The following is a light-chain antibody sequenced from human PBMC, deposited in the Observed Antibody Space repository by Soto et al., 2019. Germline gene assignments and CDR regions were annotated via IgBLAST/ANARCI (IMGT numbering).Light chain of an antibody. CDR2: AAS. V-gene: IGKV1-9*01. CDR3: QQLNSYPRMYT. J-gene: IGKJ2*01. Sequence: QLTQSPSSLSASVGDRVTITCRASQGISSYLAWYQQKPGKAPKLLIYAASTLQSGVPSRFSGSGSGTDFTLTISSLQPEDFATYYCQQLNSYPRMYTFGQGTKLEIK. CDR1: QGISSY.